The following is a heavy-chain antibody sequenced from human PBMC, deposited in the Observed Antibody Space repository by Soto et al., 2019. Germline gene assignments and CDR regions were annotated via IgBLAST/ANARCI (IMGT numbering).Heavy chain of an antibody. D-gene: IGHD2-2*01. V-gene: IGHV1-3*01. CDR1: GYTFTSSA. J-gene: IGHJ4*02. CDR3: AREGFVVPDCLDY. CDR2: INAGNGNT. Sequence: ASVKVSCTASGYTFTSSAMHWVRQAPGQRLEWMGWINAGNGNTKYSQKLQGRVTITRDTSASTAYMELSSLRSEDTAVYYRAREGFVVPDCLDYWGQGTLVTVSS.